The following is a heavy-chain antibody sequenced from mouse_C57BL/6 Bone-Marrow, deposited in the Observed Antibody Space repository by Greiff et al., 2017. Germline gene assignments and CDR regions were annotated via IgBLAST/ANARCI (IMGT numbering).Heavy chain of an antibody. Sequence: ESGPGLVKPSQSLSLTCSVTGYSITSGYYWNWIRQFPGNKLEWMGYISYDGSNNYNPSLKNRISITRDTSKNQFFLKLNSVTTEDTATYYWAREGYDGYYWFAYWGQGTLVTVSA. CDR2: ISYDGSN. V-gene: IGHV3-6*01. J-gene: IGHJ3*01. CDR3: AREGYDGYYWFAY. CDR1: GYSITSGYY. D-gene: IGHD2-3*01.